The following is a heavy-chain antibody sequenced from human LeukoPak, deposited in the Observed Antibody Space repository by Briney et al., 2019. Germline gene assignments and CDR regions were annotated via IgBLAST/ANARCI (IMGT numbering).Heavy chain of an antibody. J-gene: IGHJ6*02. V-gene: IGHV3-53*01. D-gene: IGHD3-10*01. Sequence: GGSLRLSCAASGFSVTSKYINWVRQAPGKGLEWVLVVERGGDTSYANSVKGRFTVSRDIFQNTLYLQMNNLRAEDTAVYYCARVGSYYDMDVWGQGTTVTVSS. CDR1: GFSVTSKY. CDR2: VERGGDT. CDR3: ARVGSYYDMDV.